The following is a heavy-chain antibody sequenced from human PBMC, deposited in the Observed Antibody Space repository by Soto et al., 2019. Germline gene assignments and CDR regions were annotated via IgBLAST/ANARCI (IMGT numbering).Heavy chain of an antibody. Sequence: EVQLVESGGGLVQPGGSLRLSCEASGFTFRNYDMHWVRQGTGKGLEWVSGISAAGDPDYADSVERRLTISRENAQNSFFLQMNSLRVGETAVYYCARPDRDFYGLDVWGQGTTVIVSS. CDR3: ARPDRDFYGLDV. CDR2: ISAAGDP. CDR1: GFTFRNYD. V-gene: IGHV3-13*05. J-gene: IGHJ6*02.